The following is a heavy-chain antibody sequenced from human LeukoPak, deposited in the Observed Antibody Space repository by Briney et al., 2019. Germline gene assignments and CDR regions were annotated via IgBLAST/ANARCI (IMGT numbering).Heavy chain of an antibody. CDR1: GFTFSSYA. J-gene: IGHJ4*02. CDR2: ISYDGSNK. D-gene: IGHD2-21*02. CDR3: ARSRDVVVTACAYFDY. Sequence: GGSLRLSFAASGFTFSSYAMHWVRQAPGKGLEWVAVISYDGSNKYYADSVKGRFTISRDNSKNTLYLQMNSLRAEDTAVYYCARSRDVVVTACAYFDYWGQGTLVTVSS. V-gene: IGHV3-30*04.